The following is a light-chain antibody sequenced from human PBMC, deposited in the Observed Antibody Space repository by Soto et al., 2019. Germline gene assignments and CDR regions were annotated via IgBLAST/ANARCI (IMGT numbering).Light chain of an antibody. J-gene: IGKJ5*01. V-gene: IGKV3-11*01. CDR3: QQRIDWPVT. CDR1: PSVGNY. CDR2: DAS. Sequence: EIVLTQSPATLSLSPGERATLCCRASPSVGNYLAWYQQKPGQAPRLLIYDASNRAPGIPARFSGSGSGTDFTLTISSLEPEDFAVYYCQQRIDWPVTFGQGTRLEIK.